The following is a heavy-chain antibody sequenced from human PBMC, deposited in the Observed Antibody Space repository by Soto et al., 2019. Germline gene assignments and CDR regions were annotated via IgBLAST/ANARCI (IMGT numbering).Heavy chain of an antibody. D-gene: IGHD6-13*01. CDR3: ARCFIAGPVGAVFY. V-gene: IGHV4-39*01. J-gene: IGHJ4*02. Sequence: QLQLQESCPGLVKPSETLSLTCNVSGASISSGSYYWGWIRQPPGKGTEWIGNIYYSGKTYYNPTLNSRLTIAVDASKHLLSLRLSSWTAAETAVYYCARCFIAGPVGAVFYWGQGNHVCVSS. CDR1: GASISSGSYY. CDR2: IYYSGKT.